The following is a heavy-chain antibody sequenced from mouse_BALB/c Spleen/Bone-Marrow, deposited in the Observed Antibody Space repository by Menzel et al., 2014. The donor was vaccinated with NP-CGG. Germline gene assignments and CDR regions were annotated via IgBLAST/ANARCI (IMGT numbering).Heavy chain of an antibody. J-gene: IGHJ1*01. CDR2: IDPANSYT. V-gene: IGHV14-3*02. CDR1: GFNFKDTY. Sequence: VQLQQSRAELVKPGASVNLSCTTSGFNFKDTYIHWIKQRPERGLEWIGWIDPANSYTKCDQKFQDKATITADTSSNTAYLQLSSLTSEDTAVYYCTRYSDYWNFDDWGAGTTVTVSS. CDR3: TRYSDYWNFDD.